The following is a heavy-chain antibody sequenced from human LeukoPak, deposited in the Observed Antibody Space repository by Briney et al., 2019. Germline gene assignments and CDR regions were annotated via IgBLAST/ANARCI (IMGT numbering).Heavy chain of an antibody. Sequence: GGSLRLSCAASGFTFNNYALHWVRQAPGKGLEWVSMITGSGTSAYYADSVNGRFTISRDNSKKTLYLQMSSLRAEDTAVYYCAKGPTEPAGHLFDYWGQGTLVTVSS. CDR3: AKGPTEPAGHLFDY. CDR2: ITGSGTSA. D-gene: IGHD2-2*01. V-gene: IGHV3-23*01. J-gene: IGHJ4*02. CDR1: GFTFNNYA.